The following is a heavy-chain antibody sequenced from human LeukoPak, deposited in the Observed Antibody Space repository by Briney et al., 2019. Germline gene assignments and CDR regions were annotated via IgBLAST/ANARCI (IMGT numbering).Heavy chain of an antibody. J-gene: IGHJ6*03. CDR3: ARGSISGTRIYYYYYLDV. D-gene: IGHD1-20*01. CDR1: GGSISSSSYY. CDR2: IYYSGST. Sequence: SETLSLTCTVSGGSISSSSYYWGWIRQPPGKGLEWIASIYYSGSTYYNPSLKSRVTISVDTSKNQFSLKLNSVTAADTAVYFCARGSISGTRIYYYYYLDVWGKGTTVTISS. V-gene: IGHV4-39*07.